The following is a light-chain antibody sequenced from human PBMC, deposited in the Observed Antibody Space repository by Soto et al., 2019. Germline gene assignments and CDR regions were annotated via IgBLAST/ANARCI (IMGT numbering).Light chain of an antibody. Sequence: DIQMTQSPSSLSAFVGDRVTITCRASQSISSNLNWYQQKPGKAPKLLIYGASSLQSGVPSRFSGSGFGTDFTLIISSLQPEDFATYYCQQSYSTPWTFGQGTKVEIK. J-gene: IGKJ1*01. CDR2: GAS. V-gene: IGKV1-39*01. CDR3: QQSYSTPWT. CDR1: QSISSN.